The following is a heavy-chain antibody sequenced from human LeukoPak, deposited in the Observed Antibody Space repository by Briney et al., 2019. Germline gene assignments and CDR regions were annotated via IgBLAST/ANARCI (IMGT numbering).Heavy chain of an antibody. CDR1: GGSVSSGSYY. CDR2: IYYSGST. D-gene: IGHD3-3*01. J-gene: IGHJ4*02. V-gene: IGHV4-61*01. CDR3: ARAPRPDFWSGYYRFDH. Sequence: SETLSLTCTVSGGSVSSGSYYWSWIRQPPGKGLEWIGYIYYSGSTNYNPSLKSRVTISVDTSKNQFSLKLSSVTAADTAVYYCARAPRPDFWSGYYRFDHWGQGTLVTVSS.